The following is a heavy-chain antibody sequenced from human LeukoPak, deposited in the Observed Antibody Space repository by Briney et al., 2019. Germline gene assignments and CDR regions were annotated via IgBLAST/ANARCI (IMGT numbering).Heavy chain of an antibody. D-gene: IGHD2-15*01. CDR3: VRQSGAANDY. J-gene: IGHJ4*02. CDR2: LSSDGSNT. CDR1: GFTFRDYA. Sequence: QTGGSLRLSCAASGFTFRDYAMSWVRLAPGKGLVWVSRLSSDGSNTGYADSVKGRFTISRDNAKNTLYLQMNSLRAEDTALYYCVRQSGAANDYWGQGTLVTVSS. V-gene: IGHV3-74*01.